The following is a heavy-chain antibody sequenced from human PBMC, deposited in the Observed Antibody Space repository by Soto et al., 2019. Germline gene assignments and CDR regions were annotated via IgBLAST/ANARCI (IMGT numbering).Heavy chain of an antibody. CDR1: GFTFSSYA. CDR2: ISYDGSNK. Sequence: GGSLRLSCAASGFTFSSYAMHWVRQAPGKGLEWVAVISYDGSNKYYADSVKGRFTISRDNSKNTLYLQMNSLRAEDTAVYYCARDRGSTDYGDYLFDYWGQGTLVTVSS. V-gene: IGHV3-30-3*01. CDR3: ARDRGSTDYGDYLFDY. D-gene: IGHD4-17*01. J-gene: IGHJ4*02.